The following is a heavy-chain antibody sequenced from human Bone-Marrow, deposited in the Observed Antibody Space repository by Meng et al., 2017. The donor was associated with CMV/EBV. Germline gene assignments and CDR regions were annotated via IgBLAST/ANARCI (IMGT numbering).Heavy chain of an antibody. V-gene: IGHV3-30-3*01. J-gene: IGHJ6*02. D-gene: IGHD6-13*01. CDR2: ISYDGSNK. CDR3: ARDIAAAAVTIYYYGMDV. CDR1: GFTFSSYW. Sequence: GGSLRLSCAASGFTFSSYWMSWVRQAPGKGLEWVAVISYDGSNKYYADSVKGRFTISRDNSKNTLYLQMNSLRAEDTAVYYCARDIAAAAVTIYYYGMDVWGQGTTVTVSS.